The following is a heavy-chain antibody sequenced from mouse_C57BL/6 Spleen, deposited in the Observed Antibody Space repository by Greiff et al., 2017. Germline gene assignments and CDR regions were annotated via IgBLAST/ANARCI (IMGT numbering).Heavy chain of an antibody. D-gene: IGHD2-5*01. CDR3: ARSAYYSNYELFDY. CDR1: GYTFTSYW. Sequence: QVQLQQPGAELVKPGASVKLSCKASGYTFTSYWMHWVKQRPGQGLEWIGMIHPNSGSTNYNEKFKSKATLTVDKSSNTAYMQLSSLTSEDSAVYYCARSAYYSNYELFDYWGQGTTLTVSS. V-gene: IGHV1-64*01. J-gene: IGHJ2*01. CDR2: IHPNSGST.